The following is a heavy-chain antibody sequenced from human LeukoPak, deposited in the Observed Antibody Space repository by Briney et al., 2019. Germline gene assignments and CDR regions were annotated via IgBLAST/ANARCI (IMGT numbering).Heavy chain of an antibody. Sequence: SETLPLTCTVSSGSVSSFSYYWSWIRQPAGKGLEWIVRIYSSGSTKYNPSLKSRFTISVDTSKNQFSLILDSVAASDTAVYYSAKSNGYGLIEIWGERTMVTVSS. V-gene: IGHV4-61*02. CDR3: AKSNGYGLIEI. CDR2: IYSSGST. D-gene: IGHD3-10*01. CDR1: SGSVSSFSYY. J-gene: IGHJ3*01.